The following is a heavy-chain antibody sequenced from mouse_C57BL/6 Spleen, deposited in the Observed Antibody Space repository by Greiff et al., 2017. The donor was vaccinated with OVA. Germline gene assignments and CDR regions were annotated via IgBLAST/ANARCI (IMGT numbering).Heavy chain of an antibody. Sequence: VKLMESGPGLVQPSQSLSITCKVSGFSFTSYGVHWVRQSPGKGLEWLGGIWRGGSTDYNAAFKSRLSITNDNSKSQVFFKMNSLQADDTAIYYCAKNDLNWVLFAYWGQGTLVTVSA. J-gene: IGHJ3*01. D-gene: IGHD4-1*01. CDR1: GFSFTSYG. CDR3: AKNDLNWVLFAY. CDR2: IWRGGST. V-gene: IGHV2-5*01.